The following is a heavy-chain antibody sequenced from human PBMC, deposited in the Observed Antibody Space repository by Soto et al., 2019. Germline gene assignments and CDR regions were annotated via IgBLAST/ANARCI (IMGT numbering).Heavy chain of an antibody. CDR3: AKVGGYCSSTSCPPHYYGMDV. J-gene: IGHJ6*02. D-gene: IGHD2-2*03. CDR1: GFTFDDYT. V-gene: IGHV3-43*01. CDR2: ISWDGGST. Sequence: LRLSCAASGFTFDDYTMHWVRQAPGKGLEWVSLISWDGGSTYYADSVKGRFTISRDNSKNSLYLQMNSLRTEDTALYYCAKVGGYCSSTSCPPHYYGMDVWGQGTTVTVSS.